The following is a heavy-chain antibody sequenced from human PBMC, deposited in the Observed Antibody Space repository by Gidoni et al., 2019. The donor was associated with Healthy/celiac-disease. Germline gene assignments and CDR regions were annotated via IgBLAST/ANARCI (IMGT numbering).Heavy chain of an antibody. CDR1: GGSISSGGYF. Sequence: QVQLQESGPGLVKPSQTLSLTCTVSGGSISSGGYFWSWIRQHPGKGLEWIGYIYYSGSTYYNPSLKSRVTISVDTSKNQFSLKLSSVTAADTAVYYCARYRYCSGGSCYSRFDYWGQGTLVTVSS. J-gene: IGHJ4*02. D-gene: IGHD2-15*01. V-gene: IGHV4-31*03. CDR2: IYYSGST. CDR3: ARYRYCSGGSCYSRFDY.